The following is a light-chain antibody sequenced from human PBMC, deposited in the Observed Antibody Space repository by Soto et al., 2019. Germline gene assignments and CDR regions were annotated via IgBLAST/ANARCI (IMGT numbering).Light chain of an antibody. CDR2: DAS. J-gene: IGKJ4*01. CDR3: QQRSNWPLT. CDR1: QIVYSY. V-gene: IGKV3-11*01. Sequence: EIVLTQSPATLSLSPGETATLCCRASQIVYSYLAWYQQKPGQAPRLLIYDASNRATGIPARFSGSGSGTDFTLAISSLEPEDFAVYYCQQRSNWPLTFGGGTKVEIK.